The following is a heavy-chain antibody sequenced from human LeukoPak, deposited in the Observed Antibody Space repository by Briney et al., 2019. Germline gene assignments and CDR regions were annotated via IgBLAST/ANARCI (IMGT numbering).Heavy chain of an antibody. CDR3: AKAIGVWPMAESLDAFDI. V-gene: IGHV3-43D*03. CDR1: GFTFDDYA. Sequence: GGSLRLSCAASGFTFDDYAMHWVRQAPGKGLEWVSLISWDGGSTYYADSVKGRFTISRDNSKNSLYLQMNSLRAEDTALYYCAKAIGVWPMAESLDAFDIWGQGTMVTVSS. D-gene: IGHD3-10*01. J-gene: IGHJ3*02. CDR2: ISWDGGST.